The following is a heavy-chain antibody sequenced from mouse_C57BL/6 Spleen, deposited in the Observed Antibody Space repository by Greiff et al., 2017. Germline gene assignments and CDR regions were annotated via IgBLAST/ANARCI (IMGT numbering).Heavy chain of an antibody. Sequence: VQLQQSGPELVKPGASVKISCKASGYTFTDYYMNWVKQSHGKSLEWIGDINPNNGGTSYNQKFKGKATLTVDKSSSTAYMELRSLTSEDSAVYYCARKDDGYPNWYFDVWGTGTTVTVSS. CDR2: INPNNGGT. CDR1: GYTFTDYY. J-gene: IGHJ1*03. CDR3: ARKDDGYPNWYFDV. V-gene: IGHV1-26*01. D-gene: IGHD2-3*01.